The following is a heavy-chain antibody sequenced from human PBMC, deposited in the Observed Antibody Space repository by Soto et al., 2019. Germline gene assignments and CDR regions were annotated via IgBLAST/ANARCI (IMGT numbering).Heavy chain of an antibody. Sequence: SVKVSCKASGGTFSSYAISWVRQAPGQGLEWMGGIIPIFGTANYAQKFQGRVTITADESTSTAYMELSSLRSEDTAVYYWARVITMVGGVIFWFDPGGKGPRVTVPS. CDR3: ARVITMVGGVIFWFDP. CDR1: GGTFSSYA. V-gene: IGHV1-69*13. J-gene: IGHJ5*02. CDR2: IIPIFGTA. D-gene: IGHD3-10*01.